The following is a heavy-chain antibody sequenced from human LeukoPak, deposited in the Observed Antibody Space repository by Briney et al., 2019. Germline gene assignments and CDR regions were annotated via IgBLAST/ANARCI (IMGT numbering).Heavy chain of an antibody. V-gene: IGHV1-2*02. CDR3: ARTRGTHISMAYLDS. CDR2: INPNSGGS. Sequence: GASVKVSCKASGYTFTGYYMHWVRQAPGQGLEWMGWINPNSGGSDYAPKFQGRVTMTTDTSIKTAYMELSSLRSDDTAVYYCARTRGTHISMAYLDSWGQGTLVTVSS. CDR1: GYTFTGYY. J-gene: IGHJ4*02. D-gene: IGHD2/OR15-2a*01.